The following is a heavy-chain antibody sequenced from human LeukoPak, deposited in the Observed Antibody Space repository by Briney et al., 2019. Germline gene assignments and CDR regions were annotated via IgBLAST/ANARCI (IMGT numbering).Heavy chain of an antibody. J-gene: IGHJ4*02. CDR2: IYYSGSA. CDR3: ARHVQLLLDY. D-gene: IGHD1-26*01. V-gene: IGHV4-39*01. Sequence: KTSETLSLTCTVSGGSISSSSYYWGWIRQPPGKGLEWIGSIYYSGSAYYNPSLKSRVTISVDTSKNQFSLKLSSVTAADTAVYYCARHVQLLLDYWGQGTLVTVSS. CDR1: GGSISSSSYY.